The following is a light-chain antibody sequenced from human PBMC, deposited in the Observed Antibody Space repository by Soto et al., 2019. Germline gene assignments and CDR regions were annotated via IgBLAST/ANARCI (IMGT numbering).Light chain of an antibody. CDR1: QSVTANY. CDR3: LQYGVPLWT. J-gene: IGKJ1*01. CDR2: AAS. Sequence: EMALTQSPGTLSLSPGERATLSCRASQSVTANYLAWYQQKPGQAPRLLIYAASIGATGIPDRFSGSGSGTDLTLTISRLQPEDFAVYYCLQYGVPLWTFGQGTKVEIK. V-gene: IGKV3-20*01.